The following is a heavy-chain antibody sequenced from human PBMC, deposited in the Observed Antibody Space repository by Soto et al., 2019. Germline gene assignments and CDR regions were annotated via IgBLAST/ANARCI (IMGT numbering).Heavy chain of an antibody. Sequence: QGQLQESGPGLVKPSETLSLTCSVSGGSISTYYCNWIRQPAVKGLEWIGRIDSSGRTNYSPSLKSRATMSVDTSKIQFSLKLTSVTAADTAVYYCARGGHDFWSGPFDYWGQGTLATVSS. CDR3: ARGGHDFWSGPFDY. D-gene: IGHD3-3*01. V-gene: IGHV4-4*07. CDR2: IDSSGRT. J-gene: IGHJ4*02. CDR1: GGSISTYY.